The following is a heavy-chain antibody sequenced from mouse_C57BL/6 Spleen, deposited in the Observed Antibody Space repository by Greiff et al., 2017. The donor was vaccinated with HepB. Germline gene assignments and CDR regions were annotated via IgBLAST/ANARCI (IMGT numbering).Heavy chain of an antibody. V-gene: IGHV1-50*01. CDR1: GYTFTSYW. CDR2: IDPSDSYT. CDR3: VRGGDGYSDY. D-gene: IGHD2-3*01. Sequence: QVQLQQPGAELVKPGASVKLSCKASGYTFTSYWMQWVKQRPGQGLEWIGEIDPSDSYTNYNQKFKGKATLTVDTSSSAAYMQRSSLTTEDSAVYYCVRGGDGYSDYWGQGTTLTVSS. J-gene: IGHJ2*01.